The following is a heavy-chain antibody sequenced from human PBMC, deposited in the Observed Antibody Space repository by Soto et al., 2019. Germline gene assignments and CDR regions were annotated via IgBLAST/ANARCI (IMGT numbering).Heavy chain of an antibody. J-gene: IGHJ4*02. V-gene: IGHV3-23*01. CDR2: VSNSGGAT. CDR1: GFTYFTYA. Sequence: GGSLRLSCVAYGFTYFTYAMSWVRQAPGKGLEWVSTVSNSGGATYSAVSVKGRFTISRDNSKKTLYLQMNSLRAEDTAVYYCAKILPAYLYGGFDYWGQGTLVTVSS. D-gene: IGHD3-10*01. CDR3: AKILPAYLYGGFDY.